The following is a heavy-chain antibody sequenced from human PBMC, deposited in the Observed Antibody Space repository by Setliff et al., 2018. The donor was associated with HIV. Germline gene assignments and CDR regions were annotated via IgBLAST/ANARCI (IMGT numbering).Heavy chain of an antibody. CDR1: GFTFSSYG. CDR2: IRYDGSNK. J-gene: IGHJ4*02. D-gene: IGHD5-12*01. Sequence: GGSLRLSCAASGFTFSSYGMHWVRQAPGKGLEWVAFIRYDGSNKYYADSVKGRFTISRDNAKNSVYLQMHSLRVEDTAVYYCASQPSGYDSIDYWGQGTLVTVSS. V-gene: IGHV3-30*02. CDR3: ASQPSGYDSIDY.